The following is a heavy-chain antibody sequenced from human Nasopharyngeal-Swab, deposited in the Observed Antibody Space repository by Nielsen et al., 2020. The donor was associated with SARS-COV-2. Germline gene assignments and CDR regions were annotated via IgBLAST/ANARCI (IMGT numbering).Heavy chain of an antibody. CDR2: IYHSGST. CDR3: ARAKNRYFDY. CDR1: GGSISSGGYS. Sequence: SETLSLTCAVSGGSISSGGYSWIWIRQPPGKGLEWIGYIYHSGSTYYNPSLKSRVTISVDRSKNQFSLKLSSVTAADTAVYYCARAKNRYFDYWGQGTLVTVSS. V-gene: IGHV4-30-2*01. J-gene: IGHJ4*02. D-gene: IGHD1-14*01.